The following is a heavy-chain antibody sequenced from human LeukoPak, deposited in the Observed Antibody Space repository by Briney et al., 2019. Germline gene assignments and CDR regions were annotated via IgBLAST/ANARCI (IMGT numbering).Heavy chain of an antibody. J-gene: IGHJ3*02. CDR3: ARPDLRAFDI. CDR2: ISSSSSYI. V-gene: IGHV3-21*01. CDR1: GFTFSSYG. Sequence: GGSLRLSCAASGFTFSSYGMNWVRQAPGKGLEWVSSISSSSSYIYYADSVKGRFTISRDNAKNSLYLQMNSLRAEDTAVYYCARPDLRAFDIWGQGTMVTVSS.